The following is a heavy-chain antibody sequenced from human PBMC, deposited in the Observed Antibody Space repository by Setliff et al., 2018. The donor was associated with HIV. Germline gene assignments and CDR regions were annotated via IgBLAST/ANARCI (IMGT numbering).Heavy chain of an antibody. D-gene: IGHD3-10*01. J-gene: IGHJ3*02. CDR1: GDSISGGGYF. V-gene: IGHV4-31*03. Sequence: PSETLSLTCTVSGDSISGGGYFWSWVRQHPGKGLEWIGYIYYTGNTYYNPSPKSRITISIDTSKNQFSLNLNSVTAADTAVYYCARVPRITTLRNAFDIWGQGTMVTVSS. CDR3: ARVPRITTLRNAFDI. CDR2: IYYTGNT.